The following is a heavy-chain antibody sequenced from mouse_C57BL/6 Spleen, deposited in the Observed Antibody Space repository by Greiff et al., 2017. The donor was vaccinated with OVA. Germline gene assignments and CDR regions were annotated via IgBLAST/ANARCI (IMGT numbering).Heavy chain of an antibody. CDR2: IRNKANGYTT. CDR1: GFTFTDYY. Sequence: EVQLVESGGGLVQPGGSLSLSCAASGFTFTDYYMSWVRQPPGKALEWLGFIRNKANGYTTEYSASVKGRFTISRDNSQSILYLQMNALRAEDSATDYCARSSSYDGCPSLYFDYWGQGTTLTVSS. V-gene: IGHV7-3*01. J-gene: IGHJ2*01. D-gene: IGHD2-3*01. CDR3: ARSSSYDGCPSLYFDY.